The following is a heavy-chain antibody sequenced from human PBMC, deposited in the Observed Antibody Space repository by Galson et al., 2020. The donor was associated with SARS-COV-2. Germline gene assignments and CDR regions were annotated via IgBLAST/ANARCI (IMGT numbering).Heavy chain of an antibody. V-gene: IGHV3-30-3*01. D-gene: IGHD2-2*01. J-gene: IGHJ6*02. CDR3: ASDPGQLLSSSINGPVQTSYGMDV. CDR2: ISYDGSNK. Sequence: GGSLRLSCAASGFTFSSYAMHWVRQAPGKGLEWVAVISYDGSNKYYADSVKGRFTISRDNSKNTLYLQMNSLGAEDTAVYYCASDPGQLLSSSINGPVQTSYGMDVWGQGTTVTVSS. CDR1: GFTFSSYA.